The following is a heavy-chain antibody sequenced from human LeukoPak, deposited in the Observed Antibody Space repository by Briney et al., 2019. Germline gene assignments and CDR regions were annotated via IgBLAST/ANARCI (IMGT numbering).Heavy chain of an antibody. J-gene: IGHJ4*02. V-gene: IGHV1-69*05. D-gene: IGHD3-22*01. CDR3: AKDMHYDSSGYYGLQFDS. CDR1: GGTFSSYA. CDR2: IIPIFGTA. Sequence: SVKVSCKASGGTFSSYAISWVRQAPGQGLEWMGGIIPIFGTANYAQKFQGRVTITTDESTSTAYMELSSLRSEDTAVYYCAKDMHYDSSGYYGLQFDSWGQGTLVTVSS.